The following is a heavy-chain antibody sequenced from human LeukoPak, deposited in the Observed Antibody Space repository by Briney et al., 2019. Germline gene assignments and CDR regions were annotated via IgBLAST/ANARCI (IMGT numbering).Heavy chain of an antibody. CDR1: GDSVTSSNVA. D-gene: IGHD6-6*01. Sequence: SQTLSLTCTISGDSVTSSNVAWNWIRQSPSRGLEWLGRTYYRSKWYSEYAVSVKSRISINADTSMNQFSLQLNSVTPEDTAVYYCARFSHSSSSSALPPPQIWGQGTMVTVSS. J-gene: IGHJ3*02. V-gene: IGHV6-1*01. CDR2: TYYRSKWYS. CDR3: ARFSHSSSSSALPPPQI.